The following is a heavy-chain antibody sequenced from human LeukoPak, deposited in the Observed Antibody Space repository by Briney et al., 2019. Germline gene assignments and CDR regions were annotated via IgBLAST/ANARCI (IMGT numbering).Heavy chain of an antibody. CDR2: IYTSGST. D-gene: IGHD6-13*01. J-gene: IGHJ3*02. CDR3: ARDHIAAAGTYAFDI. CDR1: GGSISSYY. V-gene: IGHV4-4*07. Sequence: SETLSLTCTVSGGSISSYYWSWIRQPAGKGLEWIGRIYTSGSTNYNPSLKSRLTISLDTSKNQFSLKLSSVTAADTAVYYCARDHIAAAGTYAFDIWGQGTMVTVSS.